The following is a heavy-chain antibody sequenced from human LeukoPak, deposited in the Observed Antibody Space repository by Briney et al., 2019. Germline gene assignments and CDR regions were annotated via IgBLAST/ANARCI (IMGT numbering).Heavy chain of an antibody. J-gene: IGHJ4*02. D-gene: IGHD2-2*01. CDR3: ATPPPSRVPAASYEFDY. V-gene: IGHV1-69*05. CDR2: IIPIFGTA. CDR1: GGTFSSYA. Sequence: ASVKVSCKASGGTFSSYAISWVRQAPGQGLEWMGGIIPIFGTANYAQKFQGRVTITTDESTSTAYMEPSSLRSEDTAVYYCATPPPSRVPAASYEFDYWGQGTLVTVSS.